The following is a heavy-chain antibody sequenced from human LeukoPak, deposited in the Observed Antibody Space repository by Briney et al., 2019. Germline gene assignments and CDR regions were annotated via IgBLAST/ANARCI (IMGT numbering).Heavy chain of an antibody. CDR2: ISAYNGNT. D-gene: IGHD2-15*01. V-gene: IGHV1-18*01. CDR3: ARVELGYCSGGSCYSVIYYYYGMDV. Sequence: ASVKVSCKASGYTFTSYGISWVRQAPGQGLEWMGWISAYNGNTNYAQKLQGRVTMTTDTSTSTAYMELRSLRSDDTAVYYCARVELGYCSGGSCYSVIYYYYGMDVWGQGTTVTVSS. CDR1: GYTFTSYG. J-gene: IGHJ6*02.